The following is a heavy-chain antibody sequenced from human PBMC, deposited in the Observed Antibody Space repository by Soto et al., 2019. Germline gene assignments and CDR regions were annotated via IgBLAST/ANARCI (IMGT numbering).Heavy chain of an antibody. V-gene: IGHV3-9*01. Sequence: EVQLVESGGGLVQPGRSLRLSCAASGFTFDDYAMHWVRQAPGKGLEWVSGISWNSGSIGYADSVKGRFTLSRDNAKNSLYLQRNSLRAEDTALYYCAKGGQLLTEGGGYWGQGTLVTVSS. D-gene: IGHD2-2*01. J-gene: IGHJ4*02. CDR2: ISWNSGSI. CDR3: AKGGQLLTEGGGY. CDR1: GFTFDDYA.